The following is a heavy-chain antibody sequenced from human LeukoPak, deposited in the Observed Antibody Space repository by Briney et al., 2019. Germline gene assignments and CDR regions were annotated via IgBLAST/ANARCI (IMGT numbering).Heavy chain of an antibody. CDR2: ISSSSSYI. J-gene: IGHJ4*02. CDR1: GFTFSRYS. Sequence: GGSLRLSCAASGFTFSRYSMNWVRQAPGKGLEWVSSISSSSSYIYYEDSVKGRFTISRDNAKNSLYLQMNSLRAEDTAVYYCARDSEGATSAAFDYWGQGTLVTAFS. CDR3: ARDSEGATSAAFDY. D-gene: IGHD1-26*01. V-gene: IGHV3-21*01.